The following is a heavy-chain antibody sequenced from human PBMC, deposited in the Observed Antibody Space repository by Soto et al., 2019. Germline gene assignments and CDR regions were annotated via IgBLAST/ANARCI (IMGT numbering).Heavy chain of an antibody. V-gene: IGHV1-2*02. CDR2: INPRNGAT. J-gene: IGHJ4*02. CDR1: VYTFTGNY. D-gene: IGHD3-22*01. Sequence: SVKVSCKASVYTFTGNYMHWVRQAPGQGLEWMGWINPRNGATKYAQNFQGRVTLTWDTSITTAYMDLSRLRSDDTAVFYCVPHQHDSSGYFDSWGQGTLVTVSS. CDR3: VPHQHDSSGYFDS.